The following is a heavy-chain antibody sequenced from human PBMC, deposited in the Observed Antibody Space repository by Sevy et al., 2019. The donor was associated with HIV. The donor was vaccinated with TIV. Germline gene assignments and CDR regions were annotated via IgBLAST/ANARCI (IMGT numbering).Heavy chain of an antibody. CDR2: IYPGDSDN. CDR3: AKGARGTLPAYYYYGMDV. Sequence: GESLKSSCKCSGYSFTSYWIVWVRQMPGRGLEWMGIIYPGDSDNIYRPSFKGQVTISVDKSSTTAYLQWSRLKASDTAIYYCAKGARGTLPAYYYYGMDVWGQGTTVTVSS. CDR1: GYSFTSYW. J-gene: IGHJ6*02. V-gene: IGHV5-51*01.